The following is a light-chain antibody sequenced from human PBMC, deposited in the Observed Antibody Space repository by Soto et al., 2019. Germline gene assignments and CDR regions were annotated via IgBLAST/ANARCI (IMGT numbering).Light chain of an antibody. CDR2: DAS. CDR1: QSISSW. Sequence: DIQMTQSPSTLSASVGDRVTITCRASQSISSWLAWYQQKPGKAPKLLIYDASSLESGVPSRFSGSGSGTEFTLTISSLQPDDFATYYCQQYNRYSPWTCGQGTKV. CDR3: QQYNRYSPWT. V-gene: IGKV1-5*01. J-gene: IGKJ1*01.